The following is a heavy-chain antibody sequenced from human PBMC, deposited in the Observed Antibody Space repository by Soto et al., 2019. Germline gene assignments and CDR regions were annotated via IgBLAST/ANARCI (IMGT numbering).Heavy chain of an antibody. J-gene: IGHJ3*02. CDR2: IYYSGST. CDR3: ARQREAFTATHAFDI. CDR1: GGSVSSSSYD. Sequence: SETLSLTCTVSGGSVSSSSYDWSWIRQPPGKELEWIGYIYYSGSTNYNPSLKSRVTISVDTSKNQFSLKLSSVTAADTAVYYCARQREAFTATHAFDIWGQGTMVTVSS. V-gene: IGHV4-61*01. D-gene: IGHD4-17*01.